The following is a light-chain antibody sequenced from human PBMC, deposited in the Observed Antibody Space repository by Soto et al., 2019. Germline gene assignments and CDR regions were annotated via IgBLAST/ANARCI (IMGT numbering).Light chain of an antibody. CDR2: DAS. CDR3: QKYNSAPWT. V-gene: IGKV1-27*01. Sequence: DIQMTQSPSSLSAPIGDRVTITCRASQGISNSLAWYQQKPGKGPSLLIYDASTLQSGVPSRFSGSGSGTDFTLTIRSLQPEDVATYYCQKYNSAPWTFGQGTKVDIK. J-gene: IGKJ1*01. CDR1: QGISNS.